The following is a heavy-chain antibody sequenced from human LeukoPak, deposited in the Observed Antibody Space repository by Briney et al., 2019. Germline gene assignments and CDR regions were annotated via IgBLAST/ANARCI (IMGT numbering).Heavy chain of an antibody. CDR2: TSDRGDYT. V-gene: IGHV3-23*01. J-gene: IGHJ4*02. Sequence: GGSLRLSCAASGFTFTSYSMSWVRQAPGKGLEWVSGTSDRGDYTYYADSVKGRFTISRDNSKSTVSLQMNSLRVEDMAVYYCAKGGHYSFFDYWGQGTLVTVSS. CDR1: GFTFTSYS. CDR3: AKGGHYSFFDY. D-gene: IGHD2-15*01.